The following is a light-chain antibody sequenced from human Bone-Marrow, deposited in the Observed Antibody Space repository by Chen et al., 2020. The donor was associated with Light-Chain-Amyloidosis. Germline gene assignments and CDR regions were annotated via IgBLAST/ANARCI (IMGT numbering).Light chain of an antibody. CDR3: QQYGTSPLT. CDR1: QTISSNY. J-gene: IGKJ4*01. V-gene: IGKV3-20*01. Sequence: DIVLTQSPGTLTLSPGEGANLSCRASQTISSNYLTWYQQKFGQAPRLLIYGSSSRATGIPDRVTGSGSGTDCTLTNNRLEPEDFAMYYCQQYGTSPLTFGGGTKVEIK. CDR2: GSS.